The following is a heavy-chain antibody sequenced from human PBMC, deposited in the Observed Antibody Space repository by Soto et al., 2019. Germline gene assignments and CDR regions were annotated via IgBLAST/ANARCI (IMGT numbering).Heavy chain of an antibody. CDR1: GYTLTELS. CDR2: FDPEDGET. J-gene: IGHJ5*02. D-gene: IGHD3-10*01. Sequence: ASVKVSCKVSGYTLTELSMHWVRQAPGKGLEWMGGFDPEDGETIYAQKFQGRVTMTEDTSTDTAYMELSSLRSEDTAVYYCATVWFGEFPHRFVPYGHGPLATVPS. CDR3: ATVWFGEFPHRFVP. V-gene: IGHV1-24*01.